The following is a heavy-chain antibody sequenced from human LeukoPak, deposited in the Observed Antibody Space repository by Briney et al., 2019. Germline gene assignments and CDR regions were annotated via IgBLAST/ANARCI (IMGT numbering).Heavy chain of an antibody. D-gene: IGHD6-6*01. CDR2: IYYSGST. J-gene: IGHJ4*02. CDR1: GGSISSSSYY. V-gene: IGHV4-39*01. CDR3: ARSYSSSSRNFDY. Sequence: SETMSLTCTVSGGSISSSSYYWGWIRQPPGKGLEWIGSIYYSGSTYYNPSPKSRVTISVDTSKNQCSLKLSSVTAADTAVYYCARSYSSSSRNFDYWGQGTLVTASS.